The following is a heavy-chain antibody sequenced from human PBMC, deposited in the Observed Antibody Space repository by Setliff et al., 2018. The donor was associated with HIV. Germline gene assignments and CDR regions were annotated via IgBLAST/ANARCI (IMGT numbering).Heavy chain of an antibody. CDR1: GGSISSEGYY. D-gene: IGHD4-17*01. CDR2: IYYSGNT. Sequence: SETLSLTCTVSGGSISSEGYYWSWIRQHPGKGLEWIGYIYYSGNTNYNPSLKSRVTISVDTSKNQLSLKLSSVTAADTAVYYCAREIYGGNSRPFDYWGQGTLVTVSS. CDR3: AREIYGGNSRPFDY. V-gene: IGHV4-61*08. J-gene: IGHJ4*02.